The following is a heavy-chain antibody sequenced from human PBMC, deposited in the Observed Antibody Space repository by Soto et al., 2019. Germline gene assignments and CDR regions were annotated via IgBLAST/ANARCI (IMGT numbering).Heavy chain of an antibody. CDR3: AKIRVAVVTAIPSFFDY. Sequence: EVQLLESEGGLVQPGGYLRLSCAASGFTFSSYAMSWVRQAPGKGLEWVSAISGSGGSAYYADSVKGRFTISRDNSKNTRYLQMNSLRAEDTAVYYCAKIRVAVVTAIPSFFDYWGQGTLVTVSS. D-gene: IGHD2-21*02. J-gene: IGHJ4*02. V-gene: IGHV3-23*01. CDR2: ISGSGGSA. CDR1: GFTFSSYA.